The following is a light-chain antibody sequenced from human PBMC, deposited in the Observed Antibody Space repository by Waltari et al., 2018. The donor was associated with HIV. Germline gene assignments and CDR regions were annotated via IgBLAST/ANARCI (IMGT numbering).Light chain of an antibody. V-gene: IGKV1-39*01. CDR3: QQSYNSPPYT. CDR2: DAS. CDR1: QSISRY. J-gene: IGKJ2*01. Sequence: DIQMTQSPTSLSASVGDRVTITCRASQSISRYLNWYQQKPGKAPKLLIYDASSLQRGVPSRFSGSGSGTDFTLTISSLQPEDFATYYCQQSYNSPPYTFGQGTKLEIK.